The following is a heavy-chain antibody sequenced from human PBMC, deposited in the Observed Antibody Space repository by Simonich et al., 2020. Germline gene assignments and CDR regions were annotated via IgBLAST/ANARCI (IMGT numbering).Heavy chain of an antibody. CDR1: GFTFSSYW. V-gene: IGHV3-7*01. D-gene: IGHD3-10*01. CDR3: ARDREVYGSGSYYNY. J-gene: IGHJ4*02. CDR2: IKQEGSEK. Sequence: EVQLVESGGGLVQPGGSLRLSCAASGFTFSSYWMSWVRQAPGKGLEGVANIKQEGSEKYYVDSVKGRFTISRDNAKNSLYLQMNSLRAEDTAVYYCARDREVYGSGSYYNYWGQGTLVTVSS.